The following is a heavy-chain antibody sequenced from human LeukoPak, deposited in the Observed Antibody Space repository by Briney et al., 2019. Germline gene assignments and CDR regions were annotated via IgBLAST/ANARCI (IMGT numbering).Heavy chain of an antibody. CDR2: ISGGNGNT. J-gene: IGHJ4*02. D-gene: IGHD3-22*01. CDR1: GYTFTNFG. V-gene: IGHV1-18*01. CDR3: ASSYYDSSGYYPNHNFDY. Sequence: ASVKVSCKTSGYTFTNFGIGWVRQAPGQGLEWMGWISGGNGNTDYPQTLQDRFTMTTDTSTNTAYMELRNLRSDDTAVYYCASSYYDSSGYYPNHNFDYWGQGTLVTVSS.